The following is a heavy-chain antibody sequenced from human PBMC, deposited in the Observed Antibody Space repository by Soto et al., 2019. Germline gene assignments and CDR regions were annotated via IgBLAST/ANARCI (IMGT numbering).Heavy chain of an antibody. CDR1: GYTFTSYG. CDR2: ISAYNGNT. V-gene: IGHV1-18*04. J-gene: IGHJ4*02. CDR3: ARTVGSPGSALDYFDY. D-gene: IGHD1-26*01. Sequence: QVQLVQSGAEVKKPGASVKVSCKASGYTFTSYGISWVRQAPGQGLEWMGWISAYNGNTNYAQKLQGRVTMTTDTSTSTACMELRSLRSDDTAVYYCARTVGSPGSALDYFDYWGQGTLVTVSS.